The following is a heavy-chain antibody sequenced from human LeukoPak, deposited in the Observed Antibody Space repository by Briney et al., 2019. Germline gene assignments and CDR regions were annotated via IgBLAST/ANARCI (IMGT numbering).Heavy chain of an antibody. J-gene: IGHJ4*02. CDR1: GGSISSSTYY. CDR3: ARRGLYVGATPHDY. Sequence: SETLSLTCTVSGGSISSSTYYWGWIRQPPGKGLEWIGSIYNSGRTYYNPSLESRVTMSVDTSKNQFSLKLSYVTAPDTAVYYCARRGLYVGATPHDYWGQGTLVTVSS. V-gene: IGHV4-39*01. D-gene: IGHD1-26*01. CDR2: IYNSGRT.